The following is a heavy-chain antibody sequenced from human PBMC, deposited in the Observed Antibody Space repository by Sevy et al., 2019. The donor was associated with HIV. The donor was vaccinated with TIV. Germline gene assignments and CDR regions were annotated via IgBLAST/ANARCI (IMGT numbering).Heavy chain of an antibody. D-gene: IGHD3-16*01. J-gene: IGHJ4*02. CDR1: GGSISSYY. Sequence: SETLSLTCTVSGGSISSYYWSWIRQPSGKGLEWIGRIYTSGNTHYNPSLKSRVTMSVDTSKNQFSPNLRYVTAADTAVDYCAGGAIDTGDFEYWGQGTLVTVSS. V-gene: IGHV4-4*07. CDR2: IYTSGNT. CDR3: AGGAIDTGDFEY.